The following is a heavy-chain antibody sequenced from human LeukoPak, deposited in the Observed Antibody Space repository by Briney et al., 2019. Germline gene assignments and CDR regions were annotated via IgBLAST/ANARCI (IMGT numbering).Heavy chain of an antibody. D-gene: IGHD5-24*01. CDR3: ARRVEDGYNSYYFDY. Sequence: GGSLRLSCAASGFTFSSYDMHWVRQATGKGLEWVSAIGTAGDTYYPGSVKGRFTISRESAKNSLYLQMNSLRAGDTAVYHCARRVEDGYNSYYFDYWGQGTLVTVSS. CDR1: GFTFSSYD. CDR2: IGTAGDT. J-gene: IGHJ4*02. V-gene: IGHV3-13*01.